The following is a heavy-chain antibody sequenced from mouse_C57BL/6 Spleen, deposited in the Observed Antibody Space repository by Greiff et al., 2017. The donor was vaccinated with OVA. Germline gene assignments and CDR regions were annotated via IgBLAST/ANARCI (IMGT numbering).Heavy chain of an antibody. V-gene: IGHV1-50*01. CDR2: IDPSDSYT. CDR3: ARAGKGTCWFAY. CDR1: GYTFTSYW. J-gene: IGHJ3*01. Sequence: QVHVKQPGAELVKPGASVKLSCKASGYTFTSYWMQWVKQRPGQGLEWIGEIDPSDSYTNYNQKFKGKATLTVDTSSSTAYMQLSSLTSEDSAVYNCARAGKGTCWFAYWGQGTLVTVSA.